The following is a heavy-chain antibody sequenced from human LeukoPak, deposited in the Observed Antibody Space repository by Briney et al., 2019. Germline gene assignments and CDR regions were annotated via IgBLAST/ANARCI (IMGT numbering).Heavy chain of an antibody. Sequence: ASVKVSCKASGYTFTSYYTHWVRQAPGQGLEWVGIINPSGGSTSYAQKFQGRVTMTRDTSTSTVYMGLSSLRSEDTAVYYCAKFGYDFWSGYYLPNSKRYGMDVWGQGTTVTVSS. CDR2: INPSGGST. CDR3: AKFGYDFWSGYYLPNSKRYGMDV. V-gene: IGHV1-46*01. CDR1: GYTFTSYY. J-gene: IGHJ6*02. D-gene: IGHD3-3*01.